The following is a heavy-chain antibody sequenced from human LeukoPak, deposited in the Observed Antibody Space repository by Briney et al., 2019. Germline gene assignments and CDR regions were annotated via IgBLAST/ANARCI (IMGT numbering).Heavy chain of an antibody. CDR3: ARHQRVSVHFDY. Sequence: PSETLSLTCTVSGGSISSSSYYWGWIRQPPGKGLEWIGSIYYSGSTYYNPSLKSRVTISVDTSKNQFSLKLSSVTAADTAVYYCARHQRVSVHFDYWGQGTLVTASS. V-gene: IGHV4-39*01. CDR2: IYYSGST. D-gene: IGHD5/OR15-5a*01. CDR1: GGSISSSSYY. J-gene: IGHJ4*02.